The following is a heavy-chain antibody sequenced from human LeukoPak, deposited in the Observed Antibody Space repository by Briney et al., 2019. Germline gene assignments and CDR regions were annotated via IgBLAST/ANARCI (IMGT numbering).Heavy chain of an antibody. CDR1: GFTFSSYW. CDR3: TRDPSALDY. V-gene: IGHV3-7*01. CDR2: IRHDGSEK. D-gene: IGHD3-10*01. J-gene: IGHJ4*02. Sequence: GGSLRLSCAASGFTFSSYWMSWVRQALGKGLEWVANIRHDGSEKYYMDSVKGRFTISRDNAKDSLYLQMNSLRVEGTAVYYCTRDPSALDYWGPGTLVTVSS.